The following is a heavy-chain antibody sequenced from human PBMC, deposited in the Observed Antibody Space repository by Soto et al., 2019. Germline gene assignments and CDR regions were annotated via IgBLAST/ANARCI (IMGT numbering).Heavy chain of an antibody. D-gene: IGHD3-22*01. CDR3: ARGGRYDSSGYYFDY. V-gene: IGHV1-2*04. Sequence: ASVKVSCKASGYTFTGYYMHWVRQAPGQGLEWMGWINPNSGGTNYAPKFQGWVTMTRDTSISTAYMELSRLRSDDTAVYYCARGGRYDSSGYYFDYWGPGTLVTVSS. J-gene: IGHJ4*02. CDR1: GYTFTGYY. CDR2: INPNSGGT.